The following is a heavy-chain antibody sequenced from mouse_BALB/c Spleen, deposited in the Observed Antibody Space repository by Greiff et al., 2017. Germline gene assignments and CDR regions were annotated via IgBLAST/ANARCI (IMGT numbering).Heavy chain of an antibody. D-gene: IGHD1-1*01. J-gene: IGHJ3*01. V-gene: IGHV5-4*02. CDR1: GFTFSDYY. Sequence: EVMLVESGGGLVKPGGSLKLSCAASGFTFSDYYMYWVRQTPEKRLEWVATISDGGSYTYYPDSVKGRFTISRDNAKNNLYLQMSSLKSEDTAMYYCAREGSSYAGFAYWGQGTLVTVSA. CDR3: AREGSSYAGFAY. CDR2: ISDGGSYT.